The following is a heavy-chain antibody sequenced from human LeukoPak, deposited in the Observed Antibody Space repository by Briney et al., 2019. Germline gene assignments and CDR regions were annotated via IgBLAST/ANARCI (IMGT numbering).Heavy chain of an antibody. D-gene: IGHD3-22*01. CDR1: GYTFTSHG. CDR3: ARSMIVGETDY. Sequence: GASVKVSCKASGYTFTSHGISWARQAPGQGLEWMGWISAYNGNTNYAQKLQGRVTMTTDTSTSTAYMELRSLRSDDTAVYYCARSMIVGETDYWGQGTLVTVSS. V-gene: IGHV1-18*01. J-gene: IGHJ4*02. CDR2: ISAYNGNT.